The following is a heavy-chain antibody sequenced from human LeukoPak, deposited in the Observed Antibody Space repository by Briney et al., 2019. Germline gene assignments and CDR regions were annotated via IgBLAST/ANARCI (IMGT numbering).Heavy chain of an antibody. D-gene: IGHD2-2*01. CDR2: ISSSSYI. V-gene: IGHV3-21*01. CDR1: GFTFSSYS. J-gene: IGHJ5*02. Sequence: GGSLRLSCAASGFTFSSYSMNWVRQAPGKGLEWVSSISSSSYIYYADSVKGRFTISRDNAKNSLYLQMNSLRAEDTAVYYCARDVVVPAVGWFDPWGQGTLVTVSS. CDR3: ARDVVVPAVGWFDP.